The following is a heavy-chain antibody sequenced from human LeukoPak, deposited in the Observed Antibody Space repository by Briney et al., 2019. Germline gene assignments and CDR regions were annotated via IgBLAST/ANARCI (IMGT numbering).Heavy chain of an antibody. CDR2: IYPGDSDT. CDR3: ARLSYGSGSYSDWIFDY. Sequence: GESLKISCKGSGYSFTSCWIGWVRQMPGKGLEWMGIIYPGDSDTRYSPSFQGQVTISADKSISTAYLQWSSLKASDTAMYYCARLSYGSGSYSDWIFDYWGQGTLVTVSS. V-gene: IGHV5-51*01. J-gene: IGHJ4*02. CDR1: GYSFTSCW. D-gene: IGHD3-10*01.